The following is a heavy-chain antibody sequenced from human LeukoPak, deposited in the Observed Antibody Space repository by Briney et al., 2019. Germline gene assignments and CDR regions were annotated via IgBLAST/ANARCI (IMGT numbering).Heavy chain of an antibody. CDR1: GFTFSSYP. CDR2: ISYDGSNK. CDR3: ARDMWELQGYFDL. J-gene: IGHJ2*01. Sequence: HPGGSLRLSCAASGFTFSSYPMHWVRQAPGKGLEWVAVISYDGSNKYYADSVKGRFTISRDNAKNSLYLQMNSLRAEDTAVYYCARDMWELQGYFDLWGRGTLVTVSS. D-gene: IGHD1-26*01. V-gene: IGHV3-30-3*01.